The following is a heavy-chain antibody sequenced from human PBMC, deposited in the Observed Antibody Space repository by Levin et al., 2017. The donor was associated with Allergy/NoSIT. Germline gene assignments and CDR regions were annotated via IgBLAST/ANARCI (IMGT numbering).Heavy chain of an antibody. CDR3: TRLFPGITVSGSGFDP. CDR2: INPNTGDT. D-gene: IGHD6-19*01. J-gene: IGHJ5*02. V-gene: IGHV1-2*06. CDR1: GYSFIGYY. Sequence: AASVKVSCKASGYSFIGYYIQWVRQAPGQGLEWMGRINPNTGDTYIAQKFEGRVTMTRDTSISTAYMELSRLTSDDAAVYYCTRLFPGITVSGSGFDPWGQGTLVTVSS.